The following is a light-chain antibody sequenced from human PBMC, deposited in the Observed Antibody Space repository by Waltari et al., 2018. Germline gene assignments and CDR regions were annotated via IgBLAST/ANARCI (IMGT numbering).Light chain of an antibody. CDR2: KAS. J-gene: IGKJ2*01. CDR3: QQYNTYSS. Sequence: DIQMTQSPSTLSASVGDRVTITCRASQSISNYLAWYQQKPGKAPNLLIYKASILKSGVSSGFSGSGSGTQFTLTISSLQPGDFATYFCQQYNTYSSFGQGTKLEIK. V-gene: IGKV1-5*03. CDR1: QSISNY.